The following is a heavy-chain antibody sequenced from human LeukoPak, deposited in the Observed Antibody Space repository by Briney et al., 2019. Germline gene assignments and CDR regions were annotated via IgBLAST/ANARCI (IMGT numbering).Heavy chain of an antibody. CDR2: IYYSGTT. Sequence: PSETLSLTCTVSGGSISGSNYYWGWIRQPPGLGLEWIGSIYYSGTTYYNPSLKSRVTISVDTSKNQFSLEVTSMTAADTAVYYCARHSSAARPNFDYWGQGTLVTVSS. CDR1: GGSISGSNYY. D-gene: IGHD6-6*01. J-gene: IGHJ4*02. V-gene: IGHV4-39*01. CDR3: ARHSSAARPNFDY.